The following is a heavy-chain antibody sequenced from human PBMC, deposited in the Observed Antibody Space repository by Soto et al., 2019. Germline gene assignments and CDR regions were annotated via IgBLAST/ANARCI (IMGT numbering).Heavy chain of an antibody. D-gene: IGHD4-17*01. CDR1: GYTFTSYY. J-gene: IGHJ4*02. CDR2: INPSGGST. V-gene: IGHV1-46*01. Sequence: QVQLVQSGAEVKKPGASVKVSCKASGYTFTSYYMHWVRQAPGQGLEWMGIINPSGGSTSYAQKFQGRVTMTRDTSTSTVYMELSSLRSEDTAVYYCARQAPDYGVPGVHFDYWGQGTLVTVSS. CDR3: ARQAPDYGVPGVHFDY.